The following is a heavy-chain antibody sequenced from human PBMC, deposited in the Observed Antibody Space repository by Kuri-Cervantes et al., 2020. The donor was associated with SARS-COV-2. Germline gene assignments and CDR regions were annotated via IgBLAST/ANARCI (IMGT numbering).Heavy chain of an antibody. CDR2: FDPEDGET. Sequence: ASVKVSCKVSGYTLTELSMHWVRQAPGKGLEWMGGFDPEDGETIYAQKFQGRVTMTEDTSTDTAYMELSSPRSEDTAVYYCAVGDYGGNYPLGSHWGQGTLVTVSS. CDR3: AVGDYGGNYPLGSH. D-gene: IGHD4-23*01. J-gene: IGHJ4*02. CDR1: GYTLTELS. V-gene: IGHV1-24*01.